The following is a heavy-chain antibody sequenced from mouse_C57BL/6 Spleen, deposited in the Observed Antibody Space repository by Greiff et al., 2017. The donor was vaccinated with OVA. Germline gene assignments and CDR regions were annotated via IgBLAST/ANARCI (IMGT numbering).Heavy chain of an antibody. CDR3: ARNDYGTVWFAY. J-gene: IGHJ3*01. D-gene: IGHD2-4*01. V-gene: IGHV14-2*01. CDR1: GFNIKDYY. CDR2: IAPEDGDT. Sequence: VQLQQSGAELVKPGASVKLSCTASGFNIKDYYMHWVKQRTEQGLEWIGRIAPEDGDTKSAPKFQGKATITADTSSNTAYLQLSSLTAEDTAVDYCARNDYGTVWFAYWGQGTLVTVSA.